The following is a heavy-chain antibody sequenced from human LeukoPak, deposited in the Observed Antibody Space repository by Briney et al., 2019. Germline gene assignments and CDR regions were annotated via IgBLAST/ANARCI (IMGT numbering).Heavy chain of an antibody. Sequence: SETLSLTCTVSGGSISSYYWSWIRQPPGKGLEWIGYIYYSGSTNYNPSLKSRVTISVDTSKNQFSLKLSSVTAADTAVYYCARAAGSYCSSTSCYTYYYYMDVWGKGTTVTVSS. CDR3: ARAAGSYCSSTSCYTYYYYMDV. J-gene: IGHJ6*03. V-gene: IGHV4-59*12. D-gene: IGHD2-2*02. CDR1: GGSISSYY. CDR2: IYYSGST.